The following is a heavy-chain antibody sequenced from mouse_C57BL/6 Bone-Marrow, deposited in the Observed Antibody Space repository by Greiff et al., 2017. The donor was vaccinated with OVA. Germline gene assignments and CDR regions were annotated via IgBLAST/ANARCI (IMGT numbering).Heavy chain of an antibody. D-gene: IGHD4-1*01. CDR1: GFTFSDYG. J-gene: IGHJ4*01. CDR3: ARSSAGDAMDY. V-gene: IGHV5-17*01. CDR2: ISSGSSTI. Sequence: EVKLVESGGGLVKPGGSLKLSCAASGFTFSDYGMHWVRQAPVTGLEWVAYISSGSSTIYYADTVKGRFTISRDNAKNTLFLQMTSLRSEDTAMYYCARSSAGDAMDYWGQGTSVTVSS.